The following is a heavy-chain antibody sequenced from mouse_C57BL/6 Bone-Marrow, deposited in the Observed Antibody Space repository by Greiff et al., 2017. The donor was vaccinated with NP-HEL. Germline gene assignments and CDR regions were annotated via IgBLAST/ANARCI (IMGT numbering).Heavy chain of an antibody. Sequence: QVQLQQPGAELVKPGASVKLSCKASGYTFTSYWMHWVKQRPGQGLEWIGMIHPNSGSTNYNEKFKSKATLTVDKSSSTAYMQLSSLTSEDSAVYYCARIAQATSAMDYWGQGTSVTVSS. D-gene: IGHD3-2*02. V-gene: IGHV1-64*01. CDR1: GYTFTSYW. CDR3: ARIAQATSAMDY. J-gene: IGHJ4*01. CDR2: IHPNSGST.